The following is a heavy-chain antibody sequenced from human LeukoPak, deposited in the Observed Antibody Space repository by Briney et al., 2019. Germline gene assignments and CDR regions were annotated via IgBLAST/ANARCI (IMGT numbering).Heavy chain of an antibody. CDR1: GLTFNNYE. CDR3: ASGLNWNLHSLHR. V-gene: IGHV3-48*03. J-gene: IGHJ3*01. Sequence: PGGSLRLSCAASGLTFNNYEMNWVRQASGKGLEWVEYISNSGSMTDYAQSVEGRFTVSRDNAGSSLYLEMNNLRAEDTAVYFCASGLNWNLHSLHRWGQGTMVIASS. D-gene: IGHD1-20*01. CDR2: ISNSGSMT.